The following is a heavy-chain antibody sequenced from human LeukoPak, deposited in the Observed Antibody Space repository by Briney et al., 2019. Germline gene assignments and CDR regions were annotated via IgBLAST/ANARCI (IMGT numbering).Heavy chain of an antibody. CDR2: IYTSGST. D-gene: IGHD3-9*01. J-gene: IGHJ4*02. CDR3: ARVLLYHYDILTGYHRPFDY. V-gene: IGHV4-61*02. CDR1: GGSISSGSYY. Sequence: PSETLSLTCTVSGGSISSGSYYWSWIRQPAGKGLEWIGRIYTSGSTNYNPSLKSRVTISVDTSKNQFSLKLSSVTAADTAVYYCARVLLYHYDILTGYHRPFDYWGQGTLVTVSS.